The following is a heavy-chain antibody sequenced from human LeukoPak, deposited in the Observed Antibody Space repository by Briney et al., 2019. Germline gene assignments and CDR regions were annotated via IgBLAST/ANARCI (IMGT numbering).Heavy chain of an antibody. D-gene: IGHD2-2*01. V-gene: IGHV1-69*13. CDR3: ARGYCSSTSCPLGY. Sequence: SVKVSCKASGGTFSSYAISWVRQAPGQGLEWMGGINPIFGTANYAQKFQGRVTITADESTSTAYMELSSLRSEDTAVYYCARGYCSSTSCPLGYWGQGTLVTVSS. J-gene: IGHJ4*02. CDR2: INPIFGTA. CDR1: GGTFSSYA.